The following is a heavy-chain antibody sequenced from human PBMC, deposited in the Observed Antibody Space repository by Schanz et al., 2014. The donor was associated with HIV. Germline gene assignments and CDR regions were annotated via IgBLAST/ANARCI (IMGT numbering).Heavy chain of an antibody. J-gene: IGHJ4*02. CDR2: ISESGGRT. CDR1: GFSFLRYE. CDR3: AKPEYDSSGNSQSHFDY. D-gene: IGHD3-22*01. Sequence: EVQLLESGGGLVQPGGSLRISGVASGFSFLRYEMSWVRQAPGKGLEWVSSISESGGRTYYADSVNGRFTISRDNSKNTLYLQMTTLRIDDTAVYYCAKPEYDSSGNSQSHFDYWGRGTLVTVSS. V-gene: IGHV3-23*01.